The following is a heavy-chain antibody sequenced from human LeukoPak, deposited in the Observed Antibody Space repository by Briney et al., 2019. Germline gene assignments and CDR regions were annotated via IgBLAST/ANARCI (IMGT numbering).Heavy chain of an antibody. D-gene: IGHD3-16*01. CDR2: LSGNGGST. V-gene: IGHV3-23*01. Sequence: GGSLRLSCAASGFAFNSQTMSWVRQAPGKGLEWVSALSGNGGSTYYAGSVKGRFTISRDNSKNILYLQMNSLRAEDTALYYCAKDLSYGLDVWGQGTTVTVSS. J-gene: IGHJ6*02. CDR1: GFAFNSQT. CDR3: AKDLSYGLDV.